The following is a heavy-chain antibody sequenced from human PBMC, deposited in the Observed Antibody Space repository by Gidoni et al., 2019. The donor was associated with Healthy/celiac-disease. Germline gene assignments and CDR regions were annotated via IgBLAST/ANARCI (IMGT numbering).Heavy chain of an antibody. D-gene: IGHD2-15*01. CDR1: GYTFTSYA. Sequence: QVQLVQSGAEVKKPGASVKVSCKASGYTFTSYAMHWVRQAPGQRLEWMGWINAGNGNTKYSQKFQGRVTITRDTSASTAYMELSSLRSEDTAVYYCARVKEYCSGGSCYSAYYFDYWGQGTLVTVSS. V-gene: IGHV1-3*01. J-gene: IGHJ4*02. CDR3: ARVKEYCSGGSCYSAYYFDY. CDR2: INAGNGNT.